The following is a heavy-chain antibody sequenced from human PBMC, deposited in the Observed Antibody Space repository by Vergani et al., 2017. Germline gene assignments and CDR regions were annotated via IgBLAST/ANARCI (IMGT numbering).Heavy chain of an antibody. J-gene: IGHJ6*03. CDR2: IYSGGST. CDR1: GFTVSSNY. Sequence: EVQLVESGGGVVQPGGSLRLSCAASGFTVSSNYMSWVRQAPGKGLEWVSVIYSGGSTYHADSVKGRFTISRDNSKNTLYLQMNSLRAEDTAVYYCARGGWSIVVVPAAIKGLGYMDVWGKGTTVTVSS. V-gene: IGHV3-66*02. D-gene: IGHD2-2*01. CDR3: ARGGWSIVVVPAAIKGLGYMDV.